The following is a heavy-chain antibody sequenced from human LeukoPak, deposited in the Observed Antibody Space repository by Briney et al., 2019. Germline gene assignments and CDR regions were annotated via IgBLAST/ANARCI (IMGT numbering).Heavy chain of an antibody. J-gene: IGHJ4*02. D-gene: IGHD4-17*01. CDR1: GFTFNGYG. Sequence: GGSLRLSCAASGFTFNGYGMHRVRQAPGKGLEWVAFIRYDGNNKYYTDSVKGRFTISRDNSKNTLYLQMNSLRADYTAVYYCAKDGGDYMYDYWGQGTLVTVSS. CDR2: IRYDGNNK. V-gene: IGHV3-30*02. CDR3: AKDGGDYMYDY.